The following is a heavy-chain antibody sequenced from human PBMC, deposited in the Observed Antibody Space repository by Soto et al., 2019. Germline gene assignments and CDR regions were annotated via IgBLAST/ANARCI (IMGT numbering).Heavy chain of an antibody. Sequence: SETLSLTCAVSGGSISSSNWWSWCRQPPGKGLEWIGEIYHSGSTNYNPSLKSRVTISVDKSKNQFSLKLGSVTAADKAVYYCARGPYSSGPAFDYWGQGTLVTVSS. J-gene: IGHJ4*02. CDR2: IYHSGST. CDR3: ARGPYSSGPAFDY. V-gene: IGHV4-4*02. D-gene: IGHD6-19*01. CDR1: GGSISSSNW.